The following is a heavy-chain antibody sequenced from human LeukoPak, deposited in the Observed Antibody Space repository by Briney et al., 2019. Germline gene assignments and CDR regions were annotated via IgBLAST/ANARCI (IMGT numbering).Heavy chain of an antibody. CDR1: GGSISSGSYY. J-gene: IGHJ2*01. V-gene: IGHV4-61*10. Sequence: PSETLSLTCTVSGGSISSGSYYWSWIRQPAGKGLELIGYIYYTGSTNYNPSLKSRVTISVDTSKNQFSLKLSSVTAADTAVYYCARARGYFDLWGRGTLVTVSS. CDR3: ARARGYFDL. CDR2: IYYTGST.